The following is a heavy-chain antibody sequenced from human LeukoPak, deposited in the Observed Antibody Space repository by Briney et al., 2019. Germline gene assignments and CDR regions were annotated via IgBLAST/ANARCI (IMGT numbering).Heavy chain of an antibody. Sequence: PGGSLRLSCAASGFTFSSYSMNWVRQAPGKGLEWVANINLDGSEVHYVDSLKDRFTISRDNARNSLYLQMNSLRAEDTAVYYCASGRHDFVHWGHGTLVTVSS. J-gene: IGHJ4*01. CDR3: ASGRHDFVH. CDR2: INLDGSEV. V-gene: IGHV3-7*01. CDR1: GFTFSSYS. D-gene: IGHD3-16*01.